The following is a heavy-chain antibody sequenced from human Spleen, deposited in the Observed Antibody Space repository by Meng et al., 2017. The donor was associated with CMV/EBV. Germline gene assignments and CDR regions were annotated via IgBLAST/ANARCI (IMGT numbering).Heavy chain of an antibody. Sequence: GSLRLSCTVSGGSISSSSYYWGWIRQPPGKGLEWIGSIYYSGSTYYNPSLKSRVTISVDTSKNQFSLKLSSATAADTAVYYCSREELPYYYYGMYVWGQGTTVTVSS. CDR2: IYYSGST. D-gene: IGHD1-26*01. CDR1: GGSISSSSYY. CDR3: SREELPYYYYGMYV. V-gene: IGHV4-39*01. J-gene: IGHJ6*02.